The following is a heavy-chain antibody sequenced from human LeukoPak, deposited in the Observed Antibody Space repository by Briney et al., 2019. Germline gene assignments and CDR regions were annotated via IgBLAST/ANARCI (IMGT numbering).Heavy chain of an antibody. J-gene: IGHJ2*01. Sequence: GGSLRLSCAASGFTFSSYAMHWVRQAPGKGLEWVSTISDSGANTYYADSVRGRFTISRDNSKNTLYLQKNSLRADDTAIYYCAKSMTLQWRGFFDLWGRGTHVTVSS. D-gene: IGHD6-19*01. CDR3: AKSMTLQWRGFFDL. CDR2: ISDSGANT. V-gene: IGHV3-23*01. CDR1: GFTFSSYA.